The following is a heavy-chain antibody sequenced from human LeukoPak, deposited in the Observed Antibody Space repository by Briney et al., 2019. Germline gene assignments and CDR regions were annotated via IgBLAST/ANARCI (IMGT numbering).Heavy chain of an antibody. D-gene: IGHD3-16*01. CDR2: MNPNSGNT. Sequence: ASVKASCKASGYTFTSYDIKWVRQATGQGLEWMGRMNPNSGNTGYAQKFQGRVTMTRNTSISTAYMELSSLTSEDTAVYYCARRGKGLGYYMDVWGKGTTVTISS. J-gene: IGHJ6*03. CDR3: ARRGKGLGYYMDV. V-gene: IGHV1-8*01. CDR1: GYTFTSYD.